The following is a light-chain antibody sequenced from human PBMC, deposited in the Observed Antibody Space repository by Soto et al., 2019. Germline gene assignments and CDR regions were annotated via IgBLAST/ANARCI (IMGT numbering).Light chain of an antibody. J-gene: IGLJ2*01. CDR3: SSSTNTNTLVI. CDR1: SSDVAGYDF. V-gene: IGLV2-14*01. Sequence: QSALTQPASVSGSPGQSITISCSGGSSDVAGYDFVSWYQQHPGKAPKLMIYEVSYRPSGVSNRFSGSKSGNTASLTISGLQAEDEADYYCSSSTNTNTLVIFGGGTKLTVL. CDR2: EVS.